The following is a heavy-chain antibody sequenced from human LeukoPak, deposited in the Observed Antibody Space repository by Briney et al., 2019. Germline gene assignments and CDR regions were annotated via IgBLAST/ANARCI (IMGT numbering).Heavy chain of an antibody. V-gene: IGHV4-4*07. J-gene: IGHJ6*02. CDR1: GGSTSSYY. Sequence: SETLSLTCTVSGGSTSSYYWSWIRQPAGKGLEWIGRIYTSGSTNYNPSLKSRVTMSVDTSKNQFSLKLSSVTAADTAVYYCARDNTIFGVPDVWGQGTTVTVSS. D-gene: IGHD3-3*01. CDR2: IYTSGST. CDR3: ARDNTIFGVPDV.